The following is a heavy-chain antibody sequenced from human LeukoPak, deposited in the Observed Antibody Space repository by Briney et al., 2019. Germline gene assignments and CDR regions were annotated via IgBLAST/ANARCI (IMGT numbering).Heavy chain of an antibody. CDR2: ISGSGGST. CDR3: AKDVSGSYRPYYFDY. J-gene: IGHJ4*02. V-gene: IGHV3-23*01. CDR1: GFTFSSYA. Sequence: GGSLRLSCAASGFTFSSYAMSWVRQAPGKGLEWVSAISGSGGSTYYADSVKGRFTISRDNSKNTLYLQMNSLRAEDTAVYYCAKDVSGSYRPYYFDYWGQGTLVTVSS. D-gene: IGHD1-26*01.